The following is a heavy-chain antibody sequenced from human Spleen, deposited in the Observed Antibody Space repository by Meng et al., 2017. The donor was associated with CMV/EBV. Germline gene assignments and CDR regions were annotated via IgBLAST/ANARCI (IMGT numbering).Heavy chain of an antibody. CDR1: GDSIGRNSYY. J-gene: IGHJ5*02. D-gene: IGHD2-2*01. CDR3: ALELDCSSTSCYGEDWFDP. Sequence: SETLSLTCTVSGDSIGRNSYYWGWIRQPPGKGLEWIGSIYYSGSTYYNPSLKSRVTISVDTSKNQFSLKLSSVTAADTAVYYCALELDCSSTSCYGEDWFDPWGQGTLVTVSS. V-gene: IGHV4-39*01. CDR2: IYYSGST.